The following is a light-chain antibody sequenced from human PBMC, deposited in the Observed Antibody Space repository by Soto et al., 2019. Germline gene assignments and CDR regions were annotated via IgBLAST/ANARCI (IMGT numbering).Light chain of an antibody. CDR1: QSVSSSY. CDR2: GAS. CDR3: QQYGSSRWT. J-gene: IGKJ1*01. V-gene: IGKV3-20*01. Sequence: EIVLTQSPGTLSLSPGDRATLSCRASQSVSSSYLAWYQQKPGQAPRLLIYGASSRATGIPDRVSGSGSGTDVTLTISRLEPEEVAVYDGQQYGSSRWTFGQGTKVDIK.